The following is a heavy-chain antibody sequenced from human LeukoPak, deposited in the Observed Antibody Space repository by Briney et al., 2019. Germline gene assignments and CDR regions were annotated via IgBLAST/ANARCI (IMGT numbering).Heavy chain of an antibody. CDR1: GGSFSGYY. V-gene: IGHV4-34*01. CDR3: ARGGSITIFGVVIIVAPLDAFDI. D-gene: IGHD3-3*01. CDR2: INHSGST. Sequence: PSETLSLTCAVYGGSFSGYYWSWIRQPPGKGLEWIGEINHSGSTNYNPSLKSRVTISVDTSKNQFSLKLSSVTAADTAVYYCARGGSITIFGVVIIVAPLDAFDIWGQGTMVTVSS. J-gene: IGHJ3*02.